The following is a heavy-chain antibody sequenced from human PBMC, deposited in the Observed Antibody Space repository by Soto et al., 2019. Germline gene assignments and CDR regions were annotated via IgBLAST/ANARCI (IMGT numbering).Heavy chain of an antibody. CDR2: IDASGVT. V-gene: IGHV4-31*03. CDR3: ARSAVEGSHWFDP. CDR1: GGSIISGGID. J-gene: IGHJ5*02. Sequence: SETLSLTCTVSGGSIISGGIDWSWSRQDPGKVREWMVYIDASGVTCDNPSLKSRLTRALDTADDGFSLRVSCVTAAYTAVYYCARSAVEGSHWFDPWGQGIMVTVSS. D-gene: IGHD1-1*01.